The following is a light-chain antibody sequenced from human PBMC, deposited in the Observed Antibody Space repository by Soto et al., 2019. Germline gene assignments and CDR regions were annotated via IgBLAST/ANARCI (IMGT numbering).Light chain of an antibody. CDR1: SSDVGGYNY. J-gene: IGLJ1*01. V-gene: IGLV2-14*01. Sequence: QSVLTQPASVSGSRGQSITISCTGTSSDVGGYNYVSWYQQHPGKAPKLMIYDVSNRPSGVSNRFSGSKSGNTASLTISGLQAEDEADYYCSSYRSGSTLVFGTGTKVTVL. CDR3: SSYRSGSTLV. CDR2: DVS.